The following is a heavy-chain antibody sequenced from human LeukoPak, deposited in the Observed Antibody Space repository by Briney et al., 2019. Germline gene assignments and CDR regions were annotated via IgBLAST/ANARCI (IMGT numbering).Heavy chain of an antibody. CDR1: GFTFSSYA. Sequence: PGGSLTLSCTASGFTFSSYAMHWIRQAPGKGLEWVAVISYNGSTKYYADSVKGRFTSCRDNSKNALYLQMNSLRAEDTAVYYCARDQGILHEAVGSPMRHWGQGTLVTVSS. CDR3: ARDQGILHEAVGSPMRH. J-gene: IGHJ1*01. D-gene: IGHD2-15*01. V-gene: IGHV3-30-3*01. CDR2: ISYNGSTK.